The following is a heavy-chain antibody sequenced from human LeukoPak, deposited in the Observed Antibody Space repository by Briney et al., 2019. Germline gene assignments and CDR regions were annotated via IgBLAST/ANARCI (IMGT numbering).Heavy chain of an antibody. CDR3: ARDPRYCSGGSCYDY. Sequence: ASVKVSCKASGYTFTGYYMHWVRQAPGQGLEWMGWINPNSGGTNYAQKFQGRVTMTRDTSISIAYMELSRLRSDDTAVYYCARDPRYCSGGSCYDYWGQGTLVTVSS. V-gene: IGHV1-2*02. CDR2: INPNSGGT. D-gene: IGHD2-15*01. CDR1: GYTFTGYY. J-gene: IGHJ4*02.